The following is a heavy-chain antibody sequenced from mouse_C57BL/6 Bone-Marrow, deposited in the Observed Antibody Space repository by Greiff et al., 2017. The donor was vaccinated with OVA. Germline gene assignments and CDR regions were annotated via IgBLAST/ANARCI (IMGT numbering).Heavy chain of an antibody. CDR3: AGPSYWYFDV. J-gene: IGHJ1*03. V-gene: IGHV1-64*01. Sequence: QVQLQQSGAELVKPGASVKLSCKASGYTFTSYWMHWVKQRPGQGLEWIGMIHPNSGSTNYNEKFKSKATLTVDKSSSTAYMQLSSLTSEDSAVYYCAGPSYWYFDVWGTGTTVTVSS. CDR1: GYTFTSYW. CDR2: IHPNSGST.